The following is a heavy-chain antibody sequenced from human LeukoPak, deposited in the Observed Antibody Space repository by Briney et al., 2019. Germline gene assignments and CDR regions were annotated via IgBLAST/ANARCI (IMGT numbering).Heavy chain of an antibody. CDR3: ARLEPEYQLLPNWFDP. V-gene: IGHV5-51*01. CDR1: GYSFTSYW. CDR2: IYPGDSDT. J-gene: IGHJ5*02. Sequence: GEPLKISCKGSGYSFTSYWIGWVRQMPGKGLEWMGIIYPGDSDTRYSPSFQGQVTISADKSISTAYLQWSSLKASDTAMYYCARLEPEYQLLPNWFDPWGQGTLVTVSS. D-gene: IGHD2-2*01.